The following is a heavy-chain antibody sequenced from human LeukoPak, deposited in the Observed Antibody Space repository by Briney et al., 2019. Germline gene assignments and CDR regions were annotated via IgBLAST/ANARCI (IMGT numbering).Heavy chain of an antibody. D-gene: IGHD3-22*01. Sequence: SETLSLTCAVSGGSISSGGYSWSWIRQPPGKGLEWIGYSYHSGSTYYTPSLKSRVTISVDRSKNQFSLKLSSVTAADTAVYYCASADYYDSSGQDAFDIWGQGTMVTVSS. CDR3: ASADYYDSSGQDAFDI. V-gene: IGHV4-30-2*01. CDR1: GGSISSGGYS. CDR2: SYHSGST. J-gene: IGHJ3*02.